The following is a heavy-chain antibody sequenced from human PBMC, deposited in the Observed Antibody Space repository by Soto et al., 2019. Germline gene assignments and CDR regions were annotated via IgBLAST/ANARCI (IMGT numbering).Heavy chain of an antibody. CDR3: VSRIPSWVFDY. D-gene: IGHD2-21*01. CDR2: MYAGGDK. CDR1: GLSFSDNW. J-gene: IGHJ4*01. Sequence: GSLRLSGGASGLSFSDNWMCWVRQAPGRGLELVSVMYAGGDKHYADSVKCRFTISRYKSERTLYLQMNSLRDEDTGVYFCVSRIPSWVFDYWGLGTLGTVSS. V-gene: IGHV3-53*01.